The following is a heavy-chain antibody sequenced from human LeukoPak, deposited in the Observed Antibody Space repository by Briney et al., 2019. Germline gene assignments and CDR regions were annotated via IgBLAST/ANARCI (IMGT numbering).Heavy chain of an antibody. CDR2: MGTAGDT. Sequence: GGSLRLSCAASGFTFSTYDMHWVRQAAGKGLEWVSRMGTAGDTSYQGSVKGRFTISRENAENSLYLQMNSLTDGDTAVYYCARGIYGGNVRGWYFDLWGRGTLVTVSS. V-gene: IGHV3-13*01. CDR3: ARGIYGGNVRGWYFDL. D-gene: IGHD4-23*01. J-gene: IGHJ2*01. CDR1: GFTFSTYD.